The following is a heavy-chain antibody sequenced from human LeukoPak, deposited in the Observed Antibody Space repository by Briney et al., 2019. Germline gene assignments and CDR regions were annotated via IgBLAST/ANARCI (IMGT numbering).Heavy chain of an antibody. D-gene: IGHD3-9*01. CDR3: ARHFYDILTGYSLDAFDI. CDR2: VYYSGST. Sequence: SETLSLTCTVSGGSISSGNYYWGWIRQPPGKGLEWVGNVYYSGSTYYNPSLKSRVTISVDTSENHFSLKLNSVTAADTAVYYCARHFYDILTGYSLDAFDIWGQGTMVTVSS. V-gene: IGHV4-39*07. CDR1: GGSISSGNYY. J-gene: IGHJ3*02.